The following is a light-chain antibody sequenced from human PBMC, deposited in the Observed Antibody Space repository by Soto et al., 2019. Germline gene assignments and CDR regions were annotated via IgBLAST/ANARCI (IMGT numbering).Light chain of an antibody. CDR3: EAWDSNLSGGV. J-gene: IGLJ3*02. CDR2: DND. CDR1: RSNIGNNY. Sequence: QSVLTQPPSVSAAPGQKVTVSCSGSRSNIGNNYVSWYQHLPGTAPKLLIYDNDKRPSGIPDRFSASKSGTSATLDITGLQTGDEADYYCEAWDSNLSGGVFSGGTKLTVL. V-gene: IGLV1-51*01.